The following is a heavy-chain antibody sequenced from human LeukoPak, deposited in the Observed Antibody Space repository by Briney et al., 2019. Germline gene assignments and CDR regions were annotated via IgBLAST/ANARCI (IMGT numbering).Heavy chain of an antibody. CDR2: ISSSSSYI. Sequence: PGGSLRLSCAASGFTFSSYSMNWVRQAPGKGLEWVSSISSSSSYIYYADSVKGRFTISRDNAKNSLYLQMNSLRAEDTAVYYCAIGETQLYYYDSSGYYLSDYWGQGTLVTVSS. D-gene: IGHD3-22*01. CDR1: GFTFSSYS. V-gene: IGHV3-21*01. CDR3: AIGETQLYYYDSSGYYLSDY. J-gene: IGHJ4*02.